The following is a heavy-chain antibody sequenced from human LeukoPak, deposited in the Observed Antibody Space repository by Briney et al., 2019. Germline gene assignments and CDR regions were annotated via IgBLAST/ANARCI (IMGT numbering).Heavy chain of an antibody. CDR1: GYSISISNYY. CDR3: ARGLWFGDENPPYFDY. J-gene: IGHJ4*02. D-gene: IGHD3-10*01. V-gene: IGHV4-61*02. CDR2: IYTSEST. Sequence: SETLSLTCTVSGYSISISNYYWGWIRQPAGKGLEWIGRIYTSESTNYNPSLKSRVTISVDTSRNQFSLKLSSVTAADTAVYYCARGLWFGDENPPYFDYWGQGILVTVSS.